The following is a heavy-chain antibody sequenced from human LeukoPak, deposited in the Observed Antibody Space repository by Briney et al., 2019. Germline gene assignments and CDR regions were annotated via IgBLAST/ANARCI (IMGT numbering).Heavy chain of an antibody. CDR3: AKSLGGDYGSGSYYVVFDS. V-gene: IGHV3-23*01. CDR1: GFTFNNYA. D-gene: IGHD3-10*01. CDR2: ISGSGSIT. J-gene: IGHJ4*02. Sequence: PGGSLRLSCVSSGFTFNNYAMNWVRQAQGKGLEWVSSISGSGSITYYADSVKGRFTISRDTSKNTLWLQMNSLRVDDTALYYCAKSLGGDYGSGSYYVVFDSWGQGTLVTVSS.